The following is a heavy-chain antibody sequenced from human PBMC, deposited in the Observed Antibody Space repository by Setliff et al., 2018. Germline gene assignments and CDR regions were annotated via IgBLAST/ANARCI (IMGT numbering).Heavy chain of an antibody. D-gene: IGHD2-15*01. CDR1: GYSFSNFW. CDR3: ARVEEYCSGGTCYSFDY. J-gene: IGHJ4*02. V-gene: IGHV5-51*01. Sequence: GESLKISCKGSGYSFSNFWIGWVRQMPGRGLEWMGIIYPGDSDTRYSPSFQGQVTMSADKSFSTAFLQWSSLKASDTAMYYCARVEEYCSGGTCYSFDYWGQGTLVTVSS. CDR2: IYPGDSDT.